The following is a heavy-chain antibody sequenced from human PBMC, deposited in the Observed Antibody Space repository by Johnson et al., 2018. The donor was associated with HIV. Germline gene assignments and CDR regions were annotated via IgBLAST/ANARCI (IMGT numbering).Heavy chain of an antibody. CDR3: ANLGDYSGNNGFDI. V-gene: IGHV3-30-3*01. CDR1: GFTFSSYA. CDR2: ISSDGSTK. Sequence: QVQLVESGGGVVQPGMSLRVSCAASGFTFSSYAMHWVRQAPGKGLEWVAVISSDGSTKHYADSVKGRFTISRDNSKNMLYLQMNSLRAEDTAVYYCANLGDYSGNNGFDIWGQGTMVTVSS. J-gene: IGHJ3*02. D-gene: IGHD4-23*01.